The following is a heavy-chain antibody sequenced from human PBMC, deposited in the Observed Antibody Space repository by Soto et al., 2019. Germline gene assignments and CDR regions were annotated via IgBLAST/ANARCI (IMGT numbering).Heavy chain of an antibody. CDR1: GGSIGTSC. CDR2: IYITGST. D-gene: IGHD2-15*01. V-gene: IGHV4-4*07. J-gene: IGHJ3*01. Sequence: PSETVSLTCSVSGGSIGTSCWNWIRQTAGTGLEWVGRIYITGSTNIHPPLKSRVATSVDTAKNQSSLKLTSATAADTAVYYCAIGGRGGFDLGGKGKMVT. CDR3: AIGGRGGFDL.